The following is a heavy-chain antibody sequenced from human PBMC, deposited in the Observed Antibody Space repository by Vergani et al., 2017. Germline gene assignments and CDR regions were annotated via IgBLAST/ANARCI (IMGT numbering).Heavy chain of an antibody. V-gene: IGHV3-23*01. J-gene: IGHJ4*02. CDR2: IGTGGDT. CDR3: AKNLRIGVRAFDY. CDR1: GFTFTSSA. Sequence: EVHLLESGGGLVQPGGSLRLSCAASGFTFTSSAMSWVRQAPGKGLEWVSGIGTGGDTYYADSVKGRFTSSRDKSKNTVYLQRNSLRAEDTAIYYCAKNLRIGVRAFDYWGQGTLVTVSS. D-gene: IGHD2/OR15-2a*01.